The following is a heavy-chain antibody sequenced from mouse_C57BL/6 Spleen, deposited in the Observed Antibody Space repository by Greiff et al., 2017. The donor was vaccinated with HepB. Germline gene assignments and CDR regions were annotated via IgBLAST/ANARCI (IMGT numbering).Heavy chain of an antibody. V-gene: IGHV1-69*01. D-gene: IGHD1-1*01. CDR3: ARDRDYYGPYWYFDV. J-gene: IGHJ1*03. CDR1: GYTFTSYW. CDR2: IDPSDSYT. Sequence: QVQLQQPGAELVMPGASVKLSCKASGYTFTSYWMHWVKQRPGQGLEWIGEIDPSDSYTKYNQKFKGKSTLTVDKSSSTAYMQLSSLTSEDSAVYYCARDRDYYGPYWYFDVWGTGTTVTVSS.